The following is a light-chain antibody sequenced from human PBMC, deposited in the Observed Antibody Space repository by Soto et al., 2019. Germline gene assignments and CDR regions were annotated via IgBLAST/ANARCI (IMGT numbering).Light chain of an antibody. J-gene: IGKJ3*01. Sequence: EIVLTQSPATLSLSPGERATLSCRASQSVSSYLAWYQQKPGQAPRLLIYDASNRATGIPARFSGSGSGTDFTLTISSLEPEDSAVYYCQQYGSSFTFGPGTKVDIK. CDR2: DAS. CDR1: QSVSSY. V-gene: IGKV3-11*01. CDR3: QQYGSSFT.